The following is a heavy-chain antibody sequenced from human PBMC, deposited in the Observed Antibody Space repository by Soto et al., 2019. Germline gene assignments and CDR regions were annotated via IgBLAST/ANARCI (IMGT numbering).Heavy chain of an antibody. CDR3: TRRKERSGPHYFDY. V-gene: IGHV1-8*01. D-gene: IGHD6-25*01. J-gene: IGHJ4*02. CDR2: MSPNSGNA. Sequence: QVQLVQSGAEVKKPGASVKVSCKASGFTFTTYDIHWVRQATGQGLEWMGWMSPNSGNAGYAQKFQGRVTMTRNTSISTAYMELSSLTSEGTALYYCTRRKERSGPHYFDYWGQGSLVTVSS. CDR1: GFTFTTYD.